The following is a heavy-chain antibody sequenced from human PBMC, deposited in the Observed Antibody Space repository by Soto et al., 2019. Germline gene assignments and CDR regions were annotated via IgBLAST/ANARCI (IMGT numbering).Heavy chain of an antibody. V-gene: IGHV3-15*01. CDR2: IQSKTDGETP. Sequence: RGSLRLSCAASALTFSNAWMSWVRQAPGNGLEWVGRIQSKTDGETPDYAAPVKGRITITRDDSKNTMYLQMKSMKTEDTAVDYCSADLGGSASANPFDYWGQGTLVTVSS. CDR3: SADLGGSASANPFDY. J-gene: IGHJ4*02. D-gene: IGHD2-2*01. CDR1: ALTFSNAW.